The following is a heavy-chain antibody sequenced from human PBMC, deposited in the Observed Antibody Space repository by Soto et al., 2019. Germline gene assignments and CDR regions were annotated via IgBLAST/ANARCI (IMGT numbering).Heavy chain of an antibody. J-gene: IGHJ4*02. CDR1: GFTFSSYP. V-gene: IGHV3-23*01. CDR3: AKSKNFGVVIGANYYFDY. D-gene: IGHD3-3*01. Sequence: PGGSLRLSCAASGFTFSSYPMAWVRQAPGKGLEWVSAISGSGGSTYYADSVKGRFTISRDNSKNTLCLQMNSLRAEDTAVYYCAKSKNFGVVIGANYYFDYWGQGTLVTVSS. CDR2: ISGSGGST.